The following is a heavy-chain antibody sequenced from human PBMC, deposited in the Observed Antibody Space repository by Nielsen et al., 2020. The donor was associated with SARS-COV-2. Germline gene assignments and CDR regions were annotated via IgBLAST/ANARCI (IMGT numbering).Heavy chain of an antibody. CDR2: ISSSSSYI. V-gene: IGHV3-21*01. CDR1: GFTFSSYS. D-gene: IGHD3-9*01. CDR3: ARELLLRYFDWLPFDY. Sequence: GGSLRLSCAASGFTFSSYSMNWVRQAPGKGLEWVSSISSSSSYIYYADSVKGRFTISRDNAKNSLYLQMNSLRAEDTAVYYCARELLLRYFDWLPFDYWGQGTLVTVSS. J-gene: IGHJ4*02.